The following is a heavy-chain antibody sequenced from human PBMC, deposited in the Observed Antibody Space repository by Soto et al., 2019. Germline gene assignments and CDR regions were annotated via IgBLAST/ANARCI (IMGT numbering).Heavy chain of an antibody. CDR3: AREFCSGGNCYTYYFDP. CDR2: INTDGSNT. D-gene: IGHD2-15*01. V-gene: IGHV3-74*01. CDR1: GLTFNRYW. Sequence: GGSLRLSCAASGLTFNRYWMPWVSHDPGKGLVWVSHINTDGSNTNYADSVKGRFTISRDNAKSTLFLQMNSLRDEDTAVYYCAREFCSGGNCYTYYFDPWGQG. J-gene: IGHJ5*02.